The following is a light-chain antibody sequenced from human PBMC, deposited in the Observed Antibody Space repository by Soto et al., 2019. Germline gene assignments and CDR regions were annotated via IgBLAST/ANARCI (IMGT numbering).Light chain of an antibody. J-gene: IGKJ4*02. Sequence: EIVLTQSPGTPSLSPGERATLSCRASQSVSSSYLARYHQKPGQAPRLLIYGASSRATGIPDRFSGSGSRTDFALTISRLKREDFAVYYCQQYGISALFGGATKVESK. CDR2: GAS. CDR3: QQYGISAL. CDR1: QSVSSSY. V-gene: IGKV3-20*01.